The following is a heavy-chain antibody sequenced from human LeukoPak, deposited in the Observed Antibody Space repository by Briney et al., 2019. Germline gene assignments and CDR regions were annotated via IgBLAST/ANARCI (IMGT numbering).Heavy chain of an antibody. CDR2: IIPIFGTA. CDR3: ARDVHSSGWYFQH. CDR1: GGTFSSYA. Sequence: SVKVSCKASGGTFSSYAISWVRPAPGQGLEWMGGIIPIFGTANYAQKFQGRVTITADEATSTAYMELSSLRSEDTAVYYCARDVHSSGWYFQHWGQGTLVTVSS. D-gene: IGHD6-19*01. V-gene: IGHV1-69*01. J-gene: IGHJ1*01.